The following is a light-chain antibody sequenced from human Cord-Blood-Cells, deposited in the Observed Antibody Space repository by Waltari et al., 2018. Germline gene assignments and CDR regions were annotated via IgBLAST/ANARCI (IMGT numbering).Light chain of an antibody. V-gene: IGKV1-39*01. CDR2: AAS. CDR1: QSISSY. CDR3: QQSYSRLLT. Sequence: IQMTESPSSLSASVGDRFTITCRASQSISSYLNWYHQKPGKAPKLLIYAASSLPSGVPARFSGSGSGTDFTLTISSLQPEDFATYYCQQSYSRLLTFGQGTKLEIK. J-gene: IGKJ2*01.